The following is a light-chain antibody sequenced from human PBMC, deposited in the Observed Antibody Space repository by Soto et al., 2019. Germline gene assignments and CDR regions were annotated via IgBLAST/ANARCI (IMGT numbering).Light chain of an antibody. Sequence: QSALTQPPSASGSPGQSVTISCTGTSSDVGGYNYVSWYQQHPGKAPKLMIYDVSKRPSGVPDRFSGSKSGNTASLTISGLQAEDEADYSCTSYAGSNNSVFGTGTKLTVL. J-gene: IGLJ1*01. V-gene: IGLV2-8*01. CDR3: TSYAGSNNSV. CDR1: SSDVGGYNY. CDR2: DVS.